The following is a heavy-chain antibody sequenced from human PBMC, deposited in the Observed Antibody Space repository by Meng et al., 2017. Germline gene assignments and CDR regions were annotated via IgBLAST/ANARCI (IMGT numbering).Heavy chain of an antibody. CDR1: GFTFSDYY. Sequence: QVQVVWLGVGLVKPGGSLRLSCAASGFTFSDYYMSWIRQAPGKGLEWVAVISYDGSNKYYADSVKGRFTIYRDNSKNTLYLQMNSLRAEDTAVYYCAEDLVGAIDWYFDLWGRGTLVTVSS. V-gene: IGHV3-30*12. J-gene: IGHJ2*01. CDR3: AEDLVGAIDWYFDL. D-gene: IGHD1-26*01. CDR2: ISYDGSNK.